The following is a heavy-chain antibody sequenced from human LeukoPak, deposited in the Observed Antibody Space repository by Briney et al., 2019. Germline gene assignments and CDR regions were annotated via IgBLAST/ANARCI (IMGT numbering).Heavy chain of an antibody. J-gene: IGHJ2*01. Sequence: LSLTCAVYGGSFSGYYWSWIRQAPGKGLDWVSYISSSGRSIYYTDSVKGRFTISRDNAKNSVYLQMNSLRAEDTAVYYCARAFKVPSWYFDLWGRGTLVTVSS. CDR1: GGSFSGYY. CDR2: ISSSGRSI. V-gene: IGHV3-11*01. CDR3: ARAFKVPSWYFDL.